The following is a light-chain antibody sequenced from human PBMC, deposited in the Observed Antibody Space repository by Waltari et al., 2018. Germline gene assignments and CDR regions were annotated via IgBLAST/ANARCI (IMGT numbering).Light chain of an antibody. Sequence: DIQMTQSPSSLSASVGDRVTITCRASQSISSYLNWYQQKPGKAPKLLIYAAASLQSGVPSRFSGSGSGAEFTLTSSSLQPEDFATYYCQQSYSTPRYTFGQGTKLEIK. V-gene: IGKV1-39*01. CDR1: QSISSY. CDR2: AAA. J-gene: IGKJ2*01. CDR3: QQSYSTPRYT.